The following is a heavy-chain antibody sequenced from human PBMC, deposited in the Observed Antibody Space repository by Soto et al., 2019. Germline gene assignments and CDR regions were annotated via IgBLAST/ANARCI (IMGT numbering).Heavy chain of an antibody. J-gene: IGHJ2*01. CDR3: ARGTVGGTARHWYVAL. CDR1: GYTFTSYD. D-gene: IGHD5-18*01. V-gene: IGHV1-8*01. Sequence: QVPLVQSGAEVKKPGASVKVSCKASGYTFTSYDINWVRQATGQGLEWMGWMNPNSGNTGYAQKFLGRVTMTRNTSISTAYMELSSLRSEDTAVYYCARGTVGGTARHWYVALWGRGTLVTVSS. CDR2: MNPNSGNT.